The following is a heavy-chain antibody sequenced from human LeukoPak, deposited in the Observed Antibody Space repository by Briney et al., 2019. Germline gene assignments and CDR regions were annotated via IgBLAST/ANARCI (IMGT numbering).Heavy chain of an antibody. CDR3: AKAGYGDYSIDY. D-gene: IGHD4-17*01. J-gene: IGHJ4*02. CDR2: RRYDGSNK. Sequence: PGGSLRVSCAASGFTFSSYGMHWVRQAPGKGLEWVAFRRYDGSNKYYADSVKGRFTISRDNSKNTLYLQMNSLRAEDTAVYYCAKAGYGDYSIDYWGQGTLVTVSS. V-gene: IGHV3-30*02. CDR1: GFTFSSYG.